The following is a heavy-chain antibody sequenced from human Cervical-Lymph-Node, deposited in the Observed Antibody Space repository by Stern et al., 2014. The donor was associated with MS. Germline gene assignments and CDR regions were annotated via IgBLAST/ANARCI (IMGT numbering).Heavy chain of an antibody. J-gene: IGHJ6*02. Sequence: QLVQSGAEVKKPGASVKVSCKASGYAFSSYAIHWVRQAPGQSLEWMGWINGGNGNTKYSQKFQGRVTFTRDTSARTAYMELSSLRSEDTAVYYCARSIEYTYYYYGLDVWGPGTTVTVSS. CDR2: INGGNGNT. V-gene: IGHV1-3*01. CDR1: GYAFSSYA. CDR3: ARSIEYTYYYYGLDV. D-gene: IGHD2/OR15-2a*01.